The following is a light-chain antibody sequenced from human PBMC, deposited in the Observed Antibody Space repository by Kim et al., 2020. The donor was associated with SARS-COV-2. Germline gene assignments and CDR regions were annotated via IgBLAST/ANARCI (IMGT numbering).Light chain of an antibody. CDR3: QHYSFYPFS. V-gene: IGKV1-16*01. CDR2: AAS. CDR1: QGISNS. Sequence: SASVGDRVTITCRAGQGISNSLAWFQQKPGKAPKSLISAASSLQSGVPSRFSGSGSGTDFTLVISSLQPEDVATYYCQHYSFYPFSFGQGTKLEI. J-gene: IGKJ2*03.